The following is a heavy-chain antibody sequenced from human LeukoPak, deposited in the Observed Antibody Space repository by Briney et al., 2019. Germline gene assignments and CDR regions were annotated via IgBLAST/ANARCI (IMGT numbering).Heavy chain of an antibody. J-gene: IGHJ4*02. V-gene: IGHV4-39*07. CDR3: ARGPPGGYCTNGVCYKNAFFDY. CDR1: GGSISSSSYY. D-gene: IGHD2-8*01. Sequence: SETLSLTCTVSGGSISSSSYYWGWIRQPPGKGLEWVGSIYYSGSTYYNPSLKSRVTISVDTSKNQFSLKLSSVTAADTAVYYCARGPPGGYCTNGVCYKNAFFDYWGQGTLATVSS. CDR2: IYYSGST.